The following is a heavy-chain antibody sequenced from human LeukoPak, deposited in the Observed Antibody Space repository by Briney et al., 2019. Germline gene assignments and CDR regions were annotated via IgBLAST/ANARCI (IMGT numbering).Heavy chain of an antibody. CDR2: INWNGGST. V-gene: IGHV3-20*01. J-gene: IGHJ3*02. Sequence: PGGSLRLSCAASGFTFDDYGMSWVRQAPGKGLEWVSGINWNGGSTGYADSVKDRFTISRDNAKNSLYLQMNSLRAEDTALYHCARALYSSSWFGDAFDIWGQGTMVTVSS. D-gene: IGHD6-13*01. CDR1: GFTFDDYG. CDR3: ARALYSSSWFGDAFDI.